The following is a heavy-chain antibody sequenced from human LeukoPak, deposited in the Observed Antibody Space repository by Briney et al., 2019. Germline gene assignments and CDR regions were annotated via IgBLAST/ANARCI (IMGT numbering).Heavy chain of an antibody. CDR3: ARGYSANYGRFDY. J-gene: IGHJ4*02. V-gene: IGHV4-59*01. CDR1: RGSLSSYY. D-gene: IGHD1-26*01. CDR2: IYYSGST. Sequence: SETLSLTCTVSRGSLSSYYWSWIRQPPGEGLEWIGYIYYSGSTNYNPSLKSRVTISVDTSKNQFSLKLSSVTAADTAFYYCARGYSANYGRFDYWGQGTLVTVSS.